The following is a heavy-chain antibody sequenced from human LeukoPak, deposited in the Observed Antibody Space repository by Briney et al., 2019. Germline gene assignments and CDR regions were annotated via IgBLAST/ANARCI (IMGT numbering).Heavy chain of an antibody. V-gene: IGHV3-9*01. CDR3: AKASIDSSGYYSITYFDY. CDR1: GFTFDDYA. J-gene: IGHJ4*02. Sequence: QPGRSLRLSCAASGFTFDDYAMHWVRQAPGKGLEWVSGISWNSGSIGYADSVKGRFTISRDNAKNSLYLQMNSLRAEDTALYYCAKASIDSSGYYSITYFDYWGQGTLVTVSS. D-gene: IGHD3-22*01. CDR2: ISWNSGSI.